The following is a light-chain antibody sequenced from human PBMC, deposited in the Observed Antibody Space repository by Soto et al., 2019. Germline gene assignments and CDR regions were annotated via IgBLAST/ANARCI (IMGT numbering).Light chain of an antibody. J-gene: IGLJ2*01. V-gene: IGLV1-47*01. CDR2: RNS. CDR1: SSNIGSKY. CDR3: AAWDDSLSGVV. Sequence: QSVLTQPPSASGTPGQRVTISCSGSSSNIGSKYVYWYRQLPGTAPKLLIYRNSQRPSGVPDRFSASKSGTSASLAISGLRSEDEADYYCAAWDDSLSGVVFGGGTKLTVL.